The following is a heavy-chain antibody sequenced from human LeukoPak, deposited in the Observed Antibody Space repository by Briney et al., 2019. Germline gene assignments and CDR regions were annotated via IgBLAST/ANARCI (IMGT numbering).Heavy chain of an antibody. Sequence: NPSETLSLTCSVFGGSITSYYWSWLRQAAGRGLEWIGHIYTSGSTAYNPSLKSRVTMSVDSSKNQFSLKLYSVTAADTAVYYCARSGGSGTYYDGSFDYWGQGTLVTVSS. CDR2: IYTSGST. CDR3: ARSGGSGTYYDGSFDY. D-gene: IGHD1-26*01. CDR1: GGSITSYY. J-gene: IGHJ4*02. V-gene: IGHV4-4*07.